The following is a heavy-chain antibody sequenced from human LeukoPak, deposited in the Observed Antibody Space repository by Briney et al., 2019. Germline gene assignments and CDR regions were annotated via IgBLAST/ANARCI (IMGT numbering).Heavy chain of an antibody. CDR2: ISAYNGNT. Sequence: ASVKVSCKASGYTFTSYGISCVRQAPGQGLEWMGWISAYNGNTNYAQKLQGRVTMTTDTSTSTAYMELRSLRSDDTAVYYCARDRGYCSSTSREDYYYYYYMDVWGKGTTVTVSS. J-gene: IGHJ6*03. CDR1: GYTFTSYG. CDR3: ARDRGYCSSTSREDYYYYYYMDV. D-gene: IGHD2-2*01. V-gene: IGHV1-18*01.